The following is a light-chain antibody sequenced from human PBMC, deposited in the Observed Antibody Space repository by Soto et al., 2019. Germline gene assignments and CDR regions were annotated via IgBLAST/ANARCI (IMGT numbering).Light chain of an antibody. CDR1: QSFSSY. V-gene: IGKV3-11*01. Sequence: EIVLTQSPATLSLSPGERATLSCRPSQSFSSYLACYQQKPGQPPRLLIYDASSRATGIPARFSGSGSGTEFTIPISSLEPEDFAVYYCQQRSEWRPLTFGGGTKVDI. J-gene: IGKJ4*01. CDR2: DAS. CDR3: QQRSEWRPLT.